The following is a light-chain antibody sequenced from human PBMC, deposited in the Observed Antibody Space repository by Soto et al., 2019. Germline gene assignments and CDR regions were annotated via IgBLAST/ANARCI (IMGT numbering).Light chain of an antibody. CDR2: DVS. J-gene: IGLJ1*01. Sequence: QSVLTQPASASGSPGQSITISCTGTSSDVGGYNYVSWYQQHPGKAPKLMIYDVSNRPSGVSNRFSGSKSGNTASLTISGLQAEDEADYYCSSYTSSSTYVFGTGTQLTVL. CDR1: SSDVGGYNY. V-gene: IGLV2-14*01. CDR3: SSYTSSSTYV.